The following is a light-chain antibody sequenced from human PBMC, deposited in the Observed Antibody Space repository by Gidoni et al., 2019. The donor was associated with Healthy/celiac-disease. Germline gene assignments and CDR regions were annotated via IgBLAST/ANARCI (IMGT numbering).Light chain of an antibody. Sequence: DIVMTQSPDSLAVSLGERATINCKSSQSVLYSSNNKNYLAWYQQKPGQPPELLIYWASTRESGFPDRFSCSGSGTDFTLAISILQAEDVAVYYCQQYYSTPYTFGQGTKLEIK. CDR1: QSVLYSSNNKNY. J-gene: IGKJ2*01. V-gene: IGKV4-1*01. CDR2: WAS. CDR3: QQYYSTPYT.